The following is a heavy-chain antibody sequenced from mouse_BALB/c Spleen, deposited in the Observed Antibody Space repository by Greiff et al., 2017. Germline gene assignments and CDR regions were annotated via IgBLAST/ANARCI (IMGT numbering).Heavy chain of an antibody. CDR2: ISSGGST. CDR3: ARRDYGSSYGVYFDY. D-gene: IGHD1-1*01. V-gene: IGHV5-6-5*01. Sequence: EVHLVESGGGLVKPGGSLKLSCAASGFTFSSYAMSWVRQTPEKRLEWVASISSGGSTYYPDSVKGRFTISRDNARNILYLQMSSLRSEDTAMYYCARRDYGSSYGVYFDYWGQGTTLTVSS. CDR1: GFTFSSYA. J-gene: IGHJ2*01.